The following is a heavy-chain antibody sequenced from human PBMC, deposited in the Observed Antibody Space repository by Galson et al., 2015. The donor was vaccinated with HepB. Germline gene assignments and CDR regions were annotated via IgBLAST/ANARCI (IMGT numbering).Heavy chain of an antibody. D-gene: IGHD3-3*01. Sequence: SVKVSCKASGYSFRSYALHWVRQAPGQRLEWMGWINAGNGNTKYSQKFQGRITLTRDTSAKIAYMELSSLRSEDAAVYYCARAGRFLEWLFTSYYYYMDVRGGGTTVTVSS. CDR1: GYSFRSYA. CDR2: INAGNGNT. CDR3: ARAGRFLEWLFTSYYYYMDV. V-gene: IGHV1-3*01. J-gene: IGHJ6*03.